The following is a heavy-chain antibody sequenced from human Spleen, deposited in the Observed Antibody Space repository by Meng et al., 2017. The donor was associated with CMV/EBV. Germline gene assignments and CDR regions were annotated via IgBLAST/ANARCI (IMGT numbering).Heavy chain of an antibody. J-gene: IGHJ4*02. CDR1: FSSYA. D-gene: IGHD3-22*01. V-gene: IGHV3-23*01. CDR2: IGGSGGST. Sequence: FSSYALSGVRRAPGKGLEWVSGIGGSGGSTYYADSVKGRFAISRDNSKNTLYLQMNGLRAEDTAVYYCAKDGSVGVLVVDTYYFDYWGQGTLVTVSS. CDR3: AKDGSVGVLVVDTYYFDY.